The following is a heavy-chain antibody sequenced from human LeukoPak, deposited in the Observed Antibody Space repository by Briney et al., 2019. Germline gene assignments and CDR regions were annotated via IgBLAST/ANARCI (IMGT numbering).Heavy chain of an antibody. Sequence: KPSETLSLTCAVSGGSISSGGYSWSWIRQPPGKGLEWIGYIYHSGSTYYNPSLKSRVTISVDRSKNQFSLKLSSVTAADTAVYYCARGVGDLTLRASGPLDVWGQGTTVTVSS. J-gene: IGHJ6*02. D-gene: IGHD3-16*01. CDR3: ARGVGDLTLRASGPLDV. CDR1: GGSISSGGYS. V-gene: IGHV4-30-2*01. CDR2: IYHSGST.